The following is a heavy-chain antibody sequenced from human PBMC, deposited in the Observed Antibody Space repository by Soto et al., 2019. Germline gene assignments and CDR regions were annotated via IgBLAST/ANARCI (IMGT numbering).Heavy chain of an antibody. CDR3: ARDMGIVATYYYYGMDV. J-gene: IGHJ6*02. D-gene: IGHD5-12*01. Sequence: ASVKVSCKASGYTFTGYYMHWVRQAPGQGLEWMGWINPNSGGTNYAQRFQGWVTMTRDTSISTAYMELSRLRSDDTALYYCARDMGIVATYYYYGMDVWGQGTTVTVSS. V-gene: IGHV1-2*04. CDR2: INPNSGGT. CDR1: GYTFTGYY.